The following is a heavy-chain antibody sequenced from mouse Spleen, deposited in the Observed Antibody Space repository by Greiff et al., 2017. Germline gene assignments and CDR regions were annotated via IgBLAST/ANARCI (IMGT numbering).Heavy chain of an antibody. D-gene: IGHD2-2*01. CDR1: GFTFSSYA. V-gene: IGHV5-9*04. CDR3: ASRGYYDAMDY. Sequence: EVKVVESGGGLVKLGGSLKLSCAASGFTFSSYAMSWVRQTPEKRLEWVATISSGGGNTYYPDSVKGRFTISRDNAKNTLYLQMSSLKSEDTAMYYCASRGYYDAMDYWGQGTSVTVSS. J-gene: IGHJ4*01. CDR2: ISSGGGNT.